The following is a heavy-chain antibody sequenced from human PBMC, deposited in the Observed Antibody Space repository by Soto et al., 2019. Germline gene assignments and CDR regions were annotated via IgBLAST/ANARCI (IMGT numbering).Heavy chain of an antibody. CDR2: IYYSGST. Sequence: SETLSLTCTVSGGSISSYYWSWIRQPPGKGLEWIGYIYYSGSTNYNPSLKSRVTISVDTSKNQFSLKLSSVTAADTAVYYCARGGWDSYYDFWSGYPSSYNWFDPWGQGTLVTVSS. D-gene: IGHD3-3*01. CDR1: GGSISSYY. J-gene: IGHJ5*02. CDR3: ARGGWDSYYDFWSGYPSSYNWFDP. V-gene: IGHV4-59*13.